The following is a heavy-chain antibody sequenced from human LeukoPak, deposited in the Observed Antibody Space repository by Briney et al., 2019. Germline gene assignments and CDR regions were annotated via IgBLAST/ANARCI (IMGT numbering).Heavy chain of an antibody. CDR3: AREFARIAAAGTIDY. Sequence: ASVKVSCKASGYTFTSYYMHWVRQAPGQGLEWMGIINPSGGSTSYAQKFQGRVTMTRDTSTSTVYMELSSLRSEDTAVYYCAREFARIAAAGTIDYWGQGTLVTVSS. D-gene: IGHD6-13*01. V-gene: IGHV1-46*01. CDR2: INPSGGST. J-gene: IGHJ4*02. CDR1: GYTFTSYY.